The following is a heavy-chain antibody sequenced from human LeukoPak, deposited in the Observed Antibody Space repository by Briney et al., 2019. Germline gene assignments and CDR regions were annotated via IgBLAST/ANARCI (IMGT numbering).Heavy chain of an antibody. V-gene: IGHV4-39*01. Sequence: SETLSLTCTVSGGSISSSSYYWGWLRQPPGTGRVWIGSIYYSGRTYYNLSVKTRLTISVDTSKNQFSLNLSSVSAADTAVYYCARQSGSYYPHYFDYWGEGGLVTVSS. CDR2: IYYSGRT. D-gene: IGHD1-26*01. CDR3: ARQSGSYYPHYFDY. J-gene: IGHJ4*02. CDR1: GGSISSSSYY.